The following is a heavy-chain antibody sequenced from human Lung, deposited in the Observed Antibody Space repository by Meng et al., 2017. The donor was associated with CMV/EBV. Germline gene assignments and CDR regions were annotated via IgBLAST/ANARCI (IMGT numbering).Heavy chain of an antibody. Sequence: VYGLSLSSDHWLSWVRPPPGQGLEWIGDIYRSGSTNYSPSLKSRVTISIDRSKNQFSLRLTSVTAADTAVYYCAKEWLDATTGQFDYWGQGTLVTVSS. CDR1: GLSLSSDHW. D-gene: IGHD1-26*01. V-gene: IGHV4-4*02. CDR3: AKEWLDATTGQFDY. J-gene: IGHJ4*02. CDR2: IYRSGST.